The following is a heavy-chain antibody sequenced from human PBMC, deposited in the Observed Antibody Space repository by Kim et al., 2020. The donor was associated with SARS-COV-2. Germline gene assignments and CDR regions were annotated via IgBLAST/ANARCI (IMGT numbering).Heavy chain of an antibody. CDR3: ATGWYSSSWQTSFDAFDI. CDR2: INSDGSST. D-gene: IGHD6-13*01. CDR1: GFTFSSYW. Sequence: GGSLRLSCAASGFTFSSYWMHWVRQAPGKGLVWVSRINSDGSSTSYADSVKGRFTISRDNAKNTLYQQMNSLRAEDTAVYYCATGWYSSSWQTSFDAFDIWGQGTMVTVSS. J-gene: IGHJ3*02. V-gene: IGHV3-74*01.